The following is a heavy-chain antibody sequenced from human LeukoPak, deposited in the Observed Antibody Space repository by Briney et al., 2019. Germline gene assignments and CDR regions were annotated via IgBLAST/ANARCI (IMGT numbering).Heavy chain of an antibody. CDR1: GYTFTSYG. CDR3: ARDGLDIVVVPAAILGGNWFDP. J-gene: IGHJ5*02. D-gene: IGHD2-2*01. V-gene: IGHV1-18*01. CDR2: ISAYNGNT. Sequence: ASVKVSCKASGYTFTSYGISWVRQAPGQGLEWMGWISAYNGNTNHAQKLQGRVTMTTDTSTSTAYMELRSLRSDDTAVYYCARDGLDIVVVPAAILGGNWFDPWAREPWSPSPQ.